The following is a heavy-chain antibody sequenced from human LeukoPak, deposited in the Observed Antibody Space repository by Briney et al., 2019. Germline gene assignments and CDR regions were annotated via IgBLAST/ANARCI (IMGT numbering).Heavy chain of an antibody. Sequence: AASVKVSCKASGYTFTGYYMHWVRQAPGQGLEWMGWINPNSGGTNYAQKFQGWVTMTRDTSISTAYMELSRLRSDDTAVYYCARGTTGTAYYYYGMDVWGKGTTVTVSS. CDR2: INPNSGGT. CDR3: ARGTTGTAYYYYGMDV. D-gene: IGHD1-1*01. V-gene: IGHV1-2*04. CDR1: GYTFTGYY. J-gene: IGHJ6*04.